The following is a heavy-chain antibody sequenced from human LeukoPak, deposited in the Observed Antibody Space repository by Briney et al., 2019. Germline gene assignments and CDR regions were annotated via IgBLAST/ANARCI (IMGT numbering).Heavy chain of an antibody. V-gene: IGHV1-8*01. Sequence: ASVKVSCKASGYTFTNYDINWVRQATGQGLEWMGWMNPNSGNTGYAQKFQGRVTMTRNTSISTAYMELSSLRSEDTAVYYCAREYYDRGPIDPWGQGTLVTVSS. CDR3: AREYYDRGPIDP. D-gene: IGHD3-22*01. J-gene: IGHJ5*02. CDR1: GYTFTNYD. CDR2: MNPNSGNT.